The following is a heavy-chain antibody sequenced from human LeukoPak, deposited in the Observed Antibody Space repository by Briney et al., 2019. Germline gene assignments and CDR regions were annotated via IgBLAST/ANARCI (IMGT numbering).Heavy chain of an antibody. V-gene: IGHV1-2*02. D-gene: IGHD3-22*01. J-gene: IGHJ4*02. CDR3: ARVAFSYYYDSSGYSIYFDY. Sequence: ASVKVSCKASGYTFTGYYMHWVRQAPGQGLEWMGWINPNSGGTNYAQKFQGRVTMTRDTSISTAYMELSRLRSDDTAVYYCARVAFSYYYDSSGYSIYFDYWGQGTLVTVSP. CDR2: INPNSGGT. CDR1: GYTFTGYY.